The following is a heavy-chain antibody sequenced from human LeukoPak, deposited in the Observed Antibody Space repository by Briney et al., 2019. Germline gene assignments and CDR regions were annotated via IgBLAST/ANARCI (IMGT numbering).Heavy chain of an antibody. Sequence: PGGSLRLSCAASGFTFSRYGMNWVRQAPGKGLEWVAFIRCDGSNKYYGDSVKGRITISRDNAKNSLYLQMNSLRAEDTAVYYCARDRGWLRKADYWGQGTLVTVSS. CDR3: ARDRGWLRKADY. D-gene: IGHD5-24*01. J-gene: IGHJ4*02. CDR1: GFTFSRYG. V-gene: IGHV3-30*02. CDR2: IRCDGSNK.